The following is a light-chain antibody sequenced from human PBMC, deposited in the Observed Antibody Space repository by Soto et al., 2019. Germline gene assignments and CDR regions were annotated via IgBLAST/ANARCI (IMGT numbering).Light chain of an antibody. V-gene: IGLV1-40*01. CDR3: QSYDSSLNVVV. CDR2: ANI. CDR1: SSNIGAGYD. Sequence: QTVVTQPPSVSGAPGQRVTISCTGTSSNIGAGYDVHWYQQLPGTAPKLLINANINRPSGVPDRVSGSKSCTSASLAITGLQAEDEADYYCQSYDSSLNVVVFGGGTKLTVL. J-gene: IGLJ2*01.